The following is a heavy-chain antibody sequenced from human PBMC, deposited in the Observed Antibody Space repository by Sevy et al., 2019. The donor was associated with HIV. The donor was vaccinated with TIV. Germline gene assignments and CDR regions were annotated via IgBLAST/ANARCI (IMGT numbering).Heavy chain of an antibody. CDR3: ARVFTMVRGVIITVLDAFDI. CDR2: IKQDGSEK. V-gene: IGHV3-7*01. CDR1: GFTFSSYW. D-gene: IGHD3-10*01. Sequence: GGSLRLSCAASGFTFSSYWMSWVRQAPGKGLEWVANIKQDGSEKYYVDSLKGRFTISRDNAKNSLYLQMNSLRAEDTAVYYCARVFTMVRGVIITVLDAFDIWGQGTMVTVSS. J-gene: IGHJ3*02.